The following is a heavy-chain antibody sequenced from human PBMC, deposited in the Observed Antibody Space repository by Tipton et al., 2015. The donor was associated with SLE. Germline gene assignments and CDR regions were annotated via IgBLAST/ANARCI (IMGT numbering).Heavy chain of an antibody. CDR2: IYYSGST. Sequence: TLSLTCTVSGGSISSGGYYWSWIRQHPGKGLEWIGYIYYSGSTYYNPSLKSRVTISVDTSKNQFSLKLSSVTAADTAVYYCARDYVGSSWATDAFDIWGQGTMVTVSS. CDR3: ARDYVGSSWATDAFDI. D-gene: IGHD6-13*01. CDR1: GGSISSGGYY. V-gene: IGHV4-31*03. J-gene: IGHJ3*02.